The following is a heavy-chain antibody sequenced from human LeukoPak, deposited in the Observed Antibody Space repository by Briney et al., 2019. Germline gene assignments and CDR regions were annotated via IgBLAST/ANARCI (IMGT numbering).Heavy chain of an antibody. V-gene: IGHV4-59*01. J-gene: IGHJ3*02. Sequence: SETLSLTCTVSGDSISSYYWGWIRQPPGRGLEWIGYIYYSGSTNYNPSLKSRVTISIDTSKNQFSLKLSSVTAADTAVYYCARKVTRKGGDAFDIWGQGTMVTVSS. CDR2: IYYSGST. D-gene: IGHD2-21*02. CDR1: GDSISSYY. CDR3: ARKVTRKGGDAFDI.